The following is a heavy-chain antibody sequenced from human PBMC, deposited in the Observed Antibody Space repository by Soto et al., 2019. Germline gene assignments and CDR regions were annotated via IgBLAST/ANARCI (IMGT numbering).Heavy chain of an antibody. CDR2: IWYDGSNK. CDR3: ARITRRYCSSTSCHYYFDY. V-gene: IGHV3-33*01. Sequence: QVQLVESGGGVVQPGRSLRLSCAASGFTFSSYGMHWVRQAPGKGLEWVAVIWYDGSNKYYADSVKGRFTISRDNSKNTLYLQMNSLRAEDTAVYYCARITRRYCSSTSCHYYFDYWGQGTLVTVSS. D-gene: IGHD2-2*01. J-gene: IGHJ4*02. CDR1: GFTFSSYG.